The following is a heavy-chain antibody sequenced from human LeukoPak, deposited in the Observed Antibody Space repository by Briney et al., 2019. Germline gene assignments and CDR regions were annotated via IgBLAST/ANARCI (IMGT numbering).Heavy chain of an antibody. J-gene: IGHJ4*02. CDR3: AKDLVRWLQPMGY. V-gene: IGHV3-23*01. Sequence: SCKASGGTFSSYAMSWVRQAPGKGLEWVSAISGSGGSTYYADSVKGRFTISRDNSKNTLYLQMNSLRAEDTAVYYCAKDLVRWLQPMGYWGQGTLVTVSS. D-gene: IGHD5-24*01. CDR1: GGTFSSYA. CDR2: ISGSGGST.